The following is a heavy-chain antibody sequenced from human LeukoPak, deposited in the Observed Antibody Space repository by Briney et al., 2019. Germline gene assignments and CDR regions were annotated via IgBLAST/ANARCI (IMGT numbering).Heavy chain of an antibody. CDR1: GFTFGSYS. Sequence: PGGSLRLSCAASGFTFGSYSMTWVRQAPGKGLEWVSAISGSGGSTYYADSVKGRFTISRDNSKNTLYLQMNSLRAEDTAVYYCAKAILTGYTYIFDYWGQGTLVTVSS. CDR2: ISGSGGST. D-gene: IGHD3-9*01. CDR3: AKAILTGYTYIFDY. V-gene: IGHV3-23*01. J-gene: IGHJ4*02.